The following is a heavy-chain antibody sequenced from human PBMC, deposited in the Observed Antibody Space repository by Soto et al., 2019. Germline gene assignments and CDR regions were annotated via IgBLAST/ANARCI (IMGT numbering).Heavy chain of an antibody. CDR1: GFTFSSYG. CDR3: AKDLDYGDYPNWFDP. Sequence: QVQLVESGGGVVQPGRSLRLSCAASGFTFSSYGMHWVRQAPGKGLEWVAVISYDGSNKYYADSVKGRFTSSRDNSKNTLYLQMNSLRAEDTAVYYCAKDLDYGDYPNWFDPWGQGTLVTVSS. V-gene: IGHV3-30*18. J-gene: IGHJ5*02. CDR2: ISYDGSNK. D-gene: IGHD4-17*01.